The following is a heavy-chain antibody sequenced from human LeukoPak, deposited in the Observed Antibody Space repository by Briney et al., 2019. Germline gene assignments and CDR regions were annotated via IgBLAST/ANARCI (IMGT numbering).Heavy chain of an antibody. Sequence: GRSLRLSCAASGFTFSSYGMHWVRQAPGKGLEWVAVIWYDGSNKYYADSVKGRFTISRDNSKNMLYLQMNSLRAEDTAVYYCARGVFPQSYFDYWGQGTLVTVSS. CDR3: ARGVFPQSYFDY. CDR2: IWYDGSNK. J-gene: IGHJ4*02. D-gene: IGHD5/OR15-5a*01. V-gene: IGHV3-33*01. CDR1: GFTFSSYG.